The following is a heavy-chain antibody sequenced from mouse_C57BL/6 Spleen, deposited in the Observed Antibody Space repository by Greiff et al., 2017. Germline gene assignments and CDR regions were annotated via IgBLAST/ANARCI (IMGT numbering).Heavy chain of an antibody. D-gene: IGHD2-5*01. CDR3: ARAGYSNPRAMDY. V-gene: IGHV1-82*01. Sequence: VQRVESGPELVKPGASVKISCKASGYAFSSSWMNWVKQRPGKGLEWIGRIYPGDGDTNYNGKFKGKATLTADKSSSTAYMQLSSLTSEDSAVYFCARAGYSNPRAMDYWGQGTSVTVSS. CDR1: GYAFSSSW. J-gene: IGHJ4*01. CDR2: IYPGDGDT.